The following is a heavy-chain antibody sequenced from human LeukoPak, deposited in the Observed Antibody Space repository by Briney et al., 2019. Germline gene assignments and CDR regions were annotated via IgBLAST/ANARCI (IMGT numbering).Heavy chain of an antibody. CDR2: INPNTGDT. Sequence: ASVKVSCKASGFTFNAYYIHWVRQAPGQGLEWMGWINPNTGDTNFAQKFQGRVAMTRDTSLSTAYMDLSRLTSDDTAVYYCARINTAVTYWGQGTLVTVSS. D-gene: IGHD5-18*01. J-gene: IGHJ4*02. CDR1: GFTFNAYY. CDR3: ARINTAVTY. V-gene: IGHV1-2*02.